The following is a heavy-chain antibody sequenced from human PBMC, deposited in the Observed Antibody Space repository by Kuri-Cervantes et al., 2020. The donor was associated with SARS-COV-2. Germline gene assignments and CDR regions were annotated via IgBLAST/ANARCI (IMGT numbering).Heavy chain of an antibody. CDR2: ISYDGSNK. CDR1: GFTFSSYA. D-gene: IGHD3-3*01. J-gene: IGHJ4*02. Sequence: GESLKISCAASGFTFSSYAMHWVRQAPGKGLEWVAVISYDGSNKYYADSVKGRFTISRDNSKNTLYLQMNSLRAEDTAVYYCARGFLGWLDYWGQGTLVTVSS. CDR3: ARGFLGWLDY. V-gene: IGHV3-30-3*01.